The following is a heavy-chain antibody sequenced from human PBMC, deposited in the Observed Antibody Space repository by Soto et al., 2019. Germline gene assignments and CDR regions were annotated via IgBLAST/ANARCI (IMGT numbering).Heavy chain of an antibody. CDR2: IIPILGIA. V-gene: IGHV1-69*04. J-gene: IGHJ4*02. Sequence: ASVKVSCKASGGTFSSYTISWVRQAPGQGLEWMGRIIPILGIANYAQKFQGRVTITADKSTSTAYMELSSLRSEDTAVYYCARDQPQGYCSGGSCLPLSYFDYWGQGTLVTVSS. D-gene: IGHD2-15*01. CDR1: GGTFSSYT. CDR3: ARDQPQGYCSGGSCLPLSYFDY.